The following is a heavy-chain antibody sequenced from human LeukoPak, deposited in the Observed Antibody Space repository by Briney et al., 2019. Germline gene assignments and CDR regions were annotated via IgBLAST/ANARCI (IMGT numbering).Heavy chain of an antibody. J-gene: IGHJ5*02. CDR1: GGSISSYY. V-gene: IGHV4-59*01. Sequence: SETLSLTCTVSGGSISSYYWSWIRQPPGKGLEWIGYIFYSGSTNYNPSLKSRVTISVDTSKNQFSLKLSSVTAADTAVYYCARVFSYPLRAPFDPWGQGTLVAVSS. CDR2: IFYSGST. D-gene: IGHD3-3*01. CDR3: ARVFSYPLRAPFDP.